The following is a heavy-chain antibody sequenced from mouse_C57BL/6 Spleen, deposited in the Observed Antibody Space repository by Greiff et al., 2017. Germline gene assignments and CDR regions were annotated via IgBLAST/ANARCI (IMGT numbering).Heavy chain of an antibody. CDR2: IYPRDGST. D-gene: IGHD1-1*01. CDR3: ARRSHITTVVAGAMDY. Sequence: QVQLQQSDAELVKPGASVKISCKVSGYTFTDHTIHWMKQRPEQGLEWIGYIYPRDGSTKYNEKFKGKATLTADKSSSTAYMQLNSLTSEDSAVYFCARRSHITTVVAGAMDYWGQGTSVTVSS. J-gene: IGHJ4*01. CDR1: GYTFTDHT. V-gene: IGHV1-78*01.